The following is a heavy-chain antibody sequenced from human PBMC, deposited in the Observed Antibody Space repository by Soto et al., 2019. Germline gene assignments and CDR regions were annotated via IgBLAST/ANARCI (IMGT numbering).Heavy chain of an antibody. D-gene: IGHD3-3*01. Sequence: PGGSMRLSCAAAGFTFSSYCMHWVRQAPGKGLEWVAVISYDGSNKYYADSVKGRFTISRDNSKNTLYLQMNSLRAEDTAVYYCAKEFHDFWSGYYMDYWGQGTLVTVSS. CDR1: GFTFSSYC. CDR3: AKEFHDFWSGYYMDY. J-gene: IGHJ4*02. V-gene: IGHV3-30*18. CDR2: ISYDGSNK.